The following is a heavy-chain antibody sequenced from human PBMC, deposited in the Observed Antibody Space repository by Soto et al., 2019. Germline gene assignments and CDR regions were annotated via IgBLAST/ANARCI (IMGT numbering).Heavy chain of an antibody. J-gene: IGHJ5*02. D-gene: IGHD3-16*01. V-gene: IGHV4-59*01. CDR2: MYYNGNT. Sequence: SETLSLTCNVSGGSISNYYWTWVRQSPEKGLEWIGYMYYNGNTNYNPSLKSRVTISIETSKNQFSLTLKSVTAADTAVYYCASGGNWFDPWGQGVLVTVSS. CDR1: GGSISNYY. CDR3: ASGGNWFDP.